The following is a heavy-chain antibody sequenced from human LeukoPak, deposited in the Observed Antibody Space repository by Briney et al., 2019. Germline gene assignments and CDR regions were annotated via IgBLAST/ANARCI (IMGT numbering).Heavy chain of an antibody. CDR1: GDSVSSHLVT. V-gene: IGHV6-1*01. Sequence: SQTLSLTCAISGDSVSSHLVTWNWSRQSPSRGLQWLGRTYYRSKWSNDYAVSVKSRITINPDTSRNQFSLQLKSVTPEDTALYFCARAVSGRFDSWGQGTLVTVSS. J-gene: IGHJ5*01. CDR3: ARAVSGRFDS. D-gene: IGHD3-10*01. CDR2: TYYRSKWSN.